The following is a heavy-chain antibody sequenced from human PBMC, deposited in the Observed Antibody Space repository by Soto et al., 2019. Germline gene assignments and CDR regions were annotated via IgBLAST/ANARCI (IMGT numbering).Heavy chain of an antibody. CDR2: IYYGWST. CDR3: ARSVTP. CDR1: GGSINSGGYY. V-gene: IGHV4-31*03. D-gene: IGHD3-10*01. Sequence: QVQLQESGPGLVKPSQTLSLTCTVSGGSINSGGYYQYWIRQNPGNGLEWIGSIYYGWSTFYNTSLKSRVTISVDTSKIQFSLKLSSVTAADTAVYYCARSVTPWGQGTLVTVSS. J-gene: IGHJ5*02.